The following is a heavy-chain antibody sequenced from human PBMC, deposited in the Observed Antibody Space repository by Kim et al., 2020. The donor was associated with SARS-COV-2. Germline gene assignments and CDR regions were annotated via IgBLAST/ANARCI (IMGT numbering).Heavy chain of an antibody. CDR3: AADRRITMVRGVIGPFDP. CDR1: GFTFTSSA. J-gene: IGHJ5*02. CDR2: IVVGSGNT. D-gene: IGHD3-10*01. Sequence: SVKVSCKASGFTFTSSAVQWVRQARGQRLEWIGWIVVGSGNTNYAQKFQERVTITRDMSTSTAYMELSSLRSEDTAVYYCAADRRITMVRGVIGPFDPWGQGTLVTVSS. V-gene: IGHV1-58*01.